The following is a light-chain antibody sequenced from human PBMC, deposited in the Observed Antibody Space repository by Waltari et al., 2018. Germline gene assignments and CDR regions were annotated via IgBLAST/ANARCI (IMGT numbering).Light chain of an antibody. Sequence: DIMLTQSPGTLSLSPGERATLSCRTSQSVASSYLSWYQQKPGQAPRLLIYGVSNRASGIPVRFSGSGSGTDFSLTINRLEPEDFAVYYCLHYGRSKTFGQGTRLEIK. CDR1: QSVASSY. J-gene: IGKJ2*01. V-gene: IGKV3-20*01. CDR3: LHYGRSKT. CDR2: GVS.